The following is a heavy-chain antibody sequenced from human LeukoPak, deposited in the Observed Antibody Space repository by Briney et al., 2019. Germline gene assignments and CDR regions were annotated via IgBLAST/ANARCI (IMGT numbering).Heavy chain of an antibody. Sequence: PGGSLRLSCAASGFTFSSYGMHWVRQAPGKGLEWVSVIIGSGGSTYHADSVKGRFTISRDNSKNTLYLQMNSLRAEDTAVYYCAKVRQWLVRGYFDSWGQGTLVTVSS. CDR2: IIGSGGST. CDR3: AKVRQWLVRGYFDS. J-gene: IGHJ4*02. V-gene: IGHV3-23*01. CDR1: GFTFSSYG. D-gene: IGHD6-19*01.